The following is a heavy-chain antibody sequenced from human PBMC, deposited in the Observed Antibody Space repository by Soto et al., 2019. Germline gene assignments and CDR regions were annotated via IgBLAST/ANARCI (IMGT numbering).Heavy chain of an antibody. V-gene: IGHV3-13*05. D-gene: IGHD5-12*01. J-gene: IGHJ6*02. Sequence: EVQLVESGGGLVQPGGSLRLSCAASGFTFSSYDMHWVRQATGKGLEWVSAIGTAGDPYYPGSVKGRFTISRENAKNSLYLQLNSQRAWDTAVYYCARGNWLRGMDVWGQGTTVTVSS. CDR1: GFTFSSYD. CDR2: IGTAGDP. CDR3: ARGNWLRGMDV.